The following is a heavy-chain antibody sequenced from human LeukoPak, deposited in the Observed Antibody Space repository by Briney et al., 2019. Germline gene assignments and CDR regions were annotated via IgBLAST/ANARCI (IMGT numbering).Heavy chain of an antibody. V-gene: IGHV4-34*01. Sequence: SETLSLTCAVYGESFSGYYWSWVRQPPGKGLEWIGEINHSGSTNYNPSLKSRVTISVDTSKNQFTLELSAVTAADTGVYYCARSDLGSSAIWGQGTMVTVSS. CDR2: INHSGST. J-gene: IGHJ3*02. CDR3: ARSDLGSSAI. CDR1: GESFSGYY. D-gene: IGHD3-22*01.